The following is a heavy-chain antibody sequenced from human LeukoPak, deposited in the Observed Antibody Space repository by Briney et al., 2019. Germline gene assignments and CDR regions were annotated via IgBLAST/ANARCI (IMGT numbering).Heavy chain of an antibody. CDR3: ARVSSAGIWDY. D-gene: IGHD6-19*01. V-gene: IGHV4-4*07. Sequence: PSETLSLTCTVSGGSFSGYYWSWIRQPAGKGLEWIGRIYTSGSTNYNPSLKSRVTMSVDTSKNQFSLKLSSVTAADTAVYYCARVSSAGIWDYWGRGTLVTVSS. CDR1: GGSFSGYY. CDR2: IYTSGST. J-gene: IGHJ4*02.